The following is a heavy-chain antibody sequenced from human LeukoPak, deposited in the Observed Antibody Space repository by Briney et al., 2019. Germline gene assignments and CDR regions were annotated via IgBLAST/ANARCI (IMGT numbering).Heavy chain of an antibody. CDR2: INQDGSEK. J-gene: IGHJ4*02. CDR3: AREQYYYDSSGSLDY. D-gene: IGHD3-22*01. CDR1: GFTFSSYW. V-gene: IGHV3-7*01. Sequence: GGSLRLSCAASGFTFSSYWMSWVRQAPGKGLEWVANINQDGSEKYYVDSVKGRFTISRDNAEKSLYLQMNSLRAEDTAVYYCAREQYYYDSSGSLDYWAREPWSPSPQ.